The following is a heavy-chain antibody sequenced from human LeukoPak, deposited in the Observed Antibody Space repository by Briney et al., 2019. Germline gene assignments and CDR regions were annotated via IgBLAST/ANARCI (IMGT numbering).Heavy chain of an antibody. Sequence: GRSLRLSCAASGFTFSSYGMHWVRQAPGKGLEWVAVISYDGSNKYYADSVKGRFTIPRDNSKNTLYLQMNSLRAEDTAVYYCAKDSLITMVRGVVVNYYGMDVWGEGTTVTVSS. CDR3: AKDSLITMVRGVVVNYYGMDV. J-gene: IGHJ6*04. CDR2: ISYDGSNK. CDR1: GFTFSSYG. V-gene: IGHV3-30*18. D-gene: IGHD3-10*01.